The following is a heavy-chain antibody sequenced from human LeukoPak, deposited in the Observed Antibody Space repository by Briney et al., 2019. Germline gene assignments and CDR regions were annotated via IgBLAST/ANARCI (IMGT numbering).Heavy chain of an antibody. D-gene: IGHD2-2*03. CDR2: IYTSGST. CDR1: GGSISSGSYY. CDR3: ARAELDIGGRNWFDP. J-gene: IGHJ5*02. V-gene: IGHV4-61*02. Sequence: KTSETLSLTCTVSGGSISSGSYYWSWIRQPAGKGLEWIGRIYTSGSTNYNPSLKSRVTISVDTSKNQFSLKLSSVTAADTAVYYCARAELDIGGRNWFDPWGQGTLVTVSS.